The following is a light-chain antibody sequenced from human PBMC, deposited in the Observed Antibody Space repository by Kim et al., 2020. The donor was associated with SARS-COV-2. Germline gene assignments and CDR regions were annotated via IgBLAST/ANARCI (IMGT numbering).Light chain of an antibody. CDR1: SLSTVV. CDR3: SSRDSGGNHRL. V-gene: IGLV3-19*01. Sequence: QTLRMTGHGRSLSTVVASWDQQRPGQARVLVIYGKNARPSGIPDRVSGSNSGNTASLTISGAQAEDEADYYCSSRDSGGNHRLFGGGTQLTVL. J-gene: IGLJ2*01. CDR2: GKN.